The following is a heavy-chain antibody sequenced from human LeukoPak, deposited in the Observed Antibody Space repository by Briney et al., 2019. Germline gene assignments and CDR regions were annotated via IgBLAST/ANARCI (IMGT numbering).Heavy chain of an antibody. CDR2: IYYSGST. D-gene: IGHD5-24*01. J-gene: IGHJ4*02. CDR3: ARRRDGYNCFDY. CDR1: GGSISSYY. V-gene: IGHV4-59*01. Sequence: SETLSLTCTVSGGSISSYYWSWIRQPPGKGLEWIAYIYYSGSTNYNPSLKSRVTMSVDTSKNQFSLKLSSVTAADTAVYYCARRRDGYNCFDYWGQGTLVTVSS.